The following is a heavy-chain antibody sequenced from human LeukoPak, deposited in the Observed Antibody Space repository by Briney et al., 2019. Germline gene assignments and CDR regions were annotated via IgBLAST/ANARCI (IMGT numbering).Heavy chain of an antibody. CDR2: IYYTGST. CDR3: ARGGWYYDC. V-gene: IGHV4-59*01. J-gene: IGHJ4*02. CDR1: GDSISLYY. Sequence: PSETLSLTCTVSGDSISLYYWSWIRQPPGKGLEWIGYIYYTGSTKSNPSLKSRVTISVDTSKIQFSLKLSSVTAADTAVYYCARGGWYYDCWGQGTLVTVSS. D-gene: IGHD6-19*01.